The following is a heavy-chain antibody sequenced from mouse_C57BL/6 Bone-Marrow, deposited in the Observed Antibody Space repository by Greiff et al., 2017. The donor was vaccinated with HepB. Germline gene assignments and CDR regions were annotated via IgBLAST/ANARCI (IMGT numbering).Heavy chain of an antibody. CDR1: GFTFSSYT. J-gene: IGHJ4*01. CDR2: ISGGGGNT. CDR3: ARLITTVVYYYAMDY. V-gene: IGHV5-9*01. D-gene: IGHD1-1*01. Sequence: LVESGGGLVKPGGSLKLSCAASGFTFSSYTMSWVRQTPEKRLEWVATISGGGGNTYYPDSVKGRFTISRDNAKNTLYLKMSSLRSEDTALYYCARLITTVVYYYAMDYWGQGTSVTVSS.